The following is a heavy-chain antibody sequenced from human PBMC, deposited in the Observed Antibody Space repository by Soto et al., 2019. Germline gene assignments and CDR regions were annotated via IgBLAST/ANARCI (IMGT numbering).Heavy chain of an antibody. CDR1: GGSISSGGYY. Sequence: PSETLSLTCTVSGGSISSGGYYWSWIRQHPGKGLEWIGYIYYSGSTYYNPSLKSRVTIPVDTSKNQFSLKLSSVTAADTAVYYCARDTFTISSGMDVWGQGTTVTVSS. CDR2: IYYSGST. V-gene: IGHV4-31*03. CDR3: ARDTFTISSGMDV. J-gene: IGHJ6*02. D-gene: IGHD3-3*01.